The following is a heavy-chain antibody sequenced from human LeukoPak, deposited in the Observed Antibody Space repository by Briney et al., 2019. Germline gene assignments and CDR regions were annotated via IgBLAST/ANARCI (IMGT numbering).Heavy chain of an antibody. CDR3: ARKGYDFSEPYNWFDP. J-gene: IGHJ5*02. V-gene: IGHV4-39*01. CDR1: GGSISSSSYY. CDR2: IYYSGST. Sequence: PSETLSLTCGVSGGSISSSSYYWGWIRQPPGKGLEWIGSIYYSGSTYYNPSLKSRVTISVDTSKNQFSLKLSSVTAADTAVYYCARKGYDFSEPYNWFDPWGQGTLVTVSS. D-gene: IGHD3-3*01.